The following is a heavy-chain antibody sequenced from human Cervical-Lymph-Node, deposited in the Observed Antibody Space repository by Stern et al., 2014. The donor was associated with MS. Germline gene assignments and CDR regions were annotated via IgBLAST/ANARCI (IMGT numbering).Heavy chain of an antibody. J-gene: IGHJ4*02. CDR1: GYTLTELS. Sequence: VQLEESGAEVKKPGASVKVSCKVSGYTLTELSMHWVRQAPGKGLEWMGGFDPEDGETIYAQKFQGRVTMTEDTSTDTAYMELSSLRSEDTAVYYCASHTAMDYYFDYWGQGTLVTVSS. CDR2: FDPEDGET. D-gene: IGHD5-18*01. CDR3: ASHTAMDYYFDY. V-gene: IGHV1-24*01.